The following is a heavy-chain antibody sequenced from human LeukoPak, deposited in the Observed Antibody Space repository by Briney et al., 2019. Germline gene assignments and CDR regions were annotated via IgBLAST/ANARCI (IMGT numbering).Heavy chain of an antibody. CDR3: ASSEVVPDWFDP. CDR2: ISSSGSTI. Sequence: PGGSLRLSCAASGFTISDYYMSWIRQAPGKGLEWVSYISSSGSTIYYADSVKGRFTISRDNAKNSLYLQMNSLRAEDTAVYYCASSEVVPDWFDPWGQGTLVTVSS. CDR1: GFTISDYY. J-gene: IGHJ5*02. V-gene: IGHV3-11*01. D-gene: IGHD2-2*01.